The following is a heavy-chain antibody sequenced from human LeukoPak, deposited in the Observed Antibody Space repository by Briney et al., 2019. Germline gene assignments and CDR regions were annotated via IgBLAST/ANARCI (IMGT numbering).Heavy chain of an antibody. J-gene: IGHJ4*02. CDR1: GGSMSSSGDS. CDR3: ARTVGSGSYFSY. V-gene: IGHV4-39*01. D-gene: IGHD3-10*01. Sequence: SETLSLTCTVSGGSMSSSGDSWGWSRQPPGKGLEWIGTIYYSGSTYYNPSLKSRVTISVDTSKNQFSLKLTSVTAADTAVYYCARTVGSGSYFSYWGQGTLVTVSS. CDR2: IYYSGST.